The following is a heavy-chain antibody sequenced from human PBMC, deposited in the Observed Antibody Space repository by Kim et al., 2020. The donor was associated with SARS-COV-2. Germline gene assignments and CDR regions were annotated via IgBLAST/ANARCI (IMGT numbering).Heavy chain of an antibody. V-gene: IGHV1-69*01. Sequence: AQKFQGRVTITADESTSTAYMELSSLRSEDTAVYYCQLRGDYGGNSVLDYWGQGTLVTVSS. D-gene: IGHD4-17*01. J-gene: IGHJ4*02. CDR3: QLRGDYGGNSVLDY.